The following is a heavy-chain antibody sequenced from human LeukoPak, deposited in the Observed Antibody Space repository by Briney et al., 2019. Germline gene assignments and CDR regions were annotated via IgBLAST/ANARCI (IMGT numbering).Heavy chain of an antibody. V-gene: IGHV4-39*01. J-gene: IGHJ4*02. Sequence: SETLSLTCTVSGGSISSSSYYWGWIRQPPGKGLEWIGSIYYSVSTYYNPSLKSRVTISVDTSKNQFSLKRSSVTAADTAVYYCARISLPRAEPQVQGKIDYWGQGTLVTVSS. CDR2: IYYSVST. CDR3: ARISLPRAEPQVQGKIDY. D-gene: IGHD1-14*01. CDR1: GGSISSSSYY.